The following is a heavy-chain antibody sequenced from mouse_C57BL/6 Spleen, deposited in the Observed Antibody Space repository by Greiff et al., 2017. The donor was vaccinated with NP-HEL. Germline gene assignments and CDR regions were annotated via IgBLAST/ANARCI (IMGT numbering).Heavy chain of an antibody. CDR3: ARPDYYAMDY. V-gene: IGHV1-61*01. Sequence: QLQQPGAELVRPGSSVKLSCKASGYTFTSYWMDWVKQRPGQGLEWIGNIYPSDSETHYNQKFKDKATLTVDKSSSTAYMQLSSLTSEDSAVYYCARPDYYAMDYWGQGTSVTVSS. J-gene: IGHJ4*01. CDR1: GYTFTSYW. CDR2: IYPSDSET.